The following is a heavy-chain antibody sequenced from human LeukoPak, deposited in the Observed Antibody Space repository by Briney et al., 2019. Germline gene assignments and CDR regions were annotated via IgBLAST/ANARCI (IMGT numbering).Heavy chain of an antibody. CDR2: IKPNSGGT. V-gene: IGHV1-2*02. CDR1: GYSFADYY. CDR3: ATNILVRDIINWFDP. D-gene: IGHD3-10*01. Sequence: PGASVKVSCKASGYSFADYYMHWVRQAPAQGLEWMGWIKPNSGGTRSAQKFQGRVTMTRDTSISTAYMELSSLRYDDTAVYYCATNILVRDIINWFDPWGKGTTVTVSS. J-gene: IGHJ6*04.